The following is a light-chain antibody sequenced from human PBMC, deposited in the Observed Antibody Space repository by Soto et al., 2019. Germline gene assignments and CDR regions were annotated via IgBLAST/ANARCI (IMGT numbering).Light chain of an antibody. Sequence: QSVLTQPASVSGSPGQSITISCAGTIRDVGAYNLVSWYQQYPGRAPQLILYEVRNRPSGISFRFSGFKSGNTASLTISGLQAEDEADYYCCSFTSKSTLIFGGGTKVTVL. CDR1: IRDVGAYNL. V-gene: IGLV2-14*01. CDR2: EVR. J-gene: IGLJ2*01. CDR3: CSFTSKSTLI.